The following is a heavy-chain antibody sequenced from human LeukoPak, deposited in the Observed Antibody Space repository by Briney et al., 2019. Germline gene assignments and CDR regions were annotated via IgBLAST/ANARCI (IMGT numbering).Heavy chain of an antibody. J-gene: IGHJ6*03. D-gene: IGHD2-2*01. V-gene: IGHV4-39*01. Sequence: PSETLSLTCTVSGGSISSSSYYWGWIRQPPGKGLEWIGSIYYSGSTYYNPSLKSRVTISVDTSKNQFSLKLSSVTAADTAVYYCARQSPVGYYYYMDVWGKGTTVTVSS. CDR3: ARQSPVGYYYYMDV. CDR2: IYYSGST. CDR1: GGSISSSSYY.